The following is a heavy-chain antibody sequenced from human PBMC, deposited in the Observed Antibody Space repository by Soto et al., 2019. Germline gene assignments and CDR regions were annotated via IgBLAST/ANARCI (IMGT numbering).Heavy chain of an antibody. V-gene: IGHV4-59*08. CDR1: GGSISSYC. CDR2: IYYSGST. D-gene: IGHD4-17*01. J-gene: IGHJ3*02. CDR3: ARQGTVIPRGGAFDI. Sequence: PSETLSLTCTVSGGSISSYCWSWIRQPPGKGLEWIGYIYYSGSTNYNPSLKSRVTISVDTSKNQFSLKLSSVTAADTAVYYCARQGTVIPRGGAFDIWGQGTMVTVSS.